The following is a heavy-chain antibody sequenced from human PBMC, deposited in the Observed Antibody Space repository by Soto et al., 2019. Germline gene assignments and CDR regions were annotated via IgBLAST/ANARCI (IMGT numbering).Heavy chain of an antibody. Sequence: GGSLRLSCVASGFTFSSYGMHWVRQAPGKGLEWVAVIWYDGSNKYYADSVKGRFTISRDNSKNTLYLQMNSLRAEDTAVYYCAREGYCSSTSCPVYYMDVWGKGTTVTVSS. D-gene: IGHD2-2*01. J-gene: IGHJ6*03. V-gene: IGHV3-33*01. CDR1: GFTFSSYG. CDR3: AREGYCSSTSCPVYYMDV. CDR2: IWYDGSNK.